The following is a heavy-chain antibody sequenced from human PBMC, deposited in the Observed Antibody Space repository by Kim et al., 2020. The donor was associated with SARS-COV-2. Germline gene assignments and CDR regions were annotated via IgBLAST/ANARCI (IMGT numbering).Heavy chain of an antibody. CDR1: GFTFSSYG. CDR2: ISYDGSNK. V-gene: IGHV3-30*18. D-gene: IGHD6-13*01. CDR3: AKALAAAGLYYYYGMDV. Sequence: GGSLRLSCAASGFTFSSYGMHWVRQAPGKGLEWVAVISYDGSNKYYADSVKGRFTISRDNSKNTLYLQMNSLRAEDTAVYYCAKALAAAGLYYYYGMDVWGQGTTVTVSS. J-gene: IGHJ6*02.